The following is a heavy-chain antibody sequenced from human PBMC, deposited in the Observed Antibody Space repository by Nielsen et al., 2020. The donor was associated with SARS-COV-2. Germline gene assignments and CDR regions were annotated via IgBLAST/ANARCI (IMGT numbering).Heavy chain of an antibody. J-gene: IGHJ6*02. CDR3: ARLTGYCRGGSCYSLTYYYYGMDV. Sequence: GSLRLSCAVYGRSFSGYSWSWIRQPPGKGLEWIGEINHSGSTNYNPSLKSRVTISVDTSKNQFSLKLSSVTAADTAVYYCARLTGYCRGGSCYSLTYYYYGMDVWGQGTTVTVSS. D-gene: IGHD2-15*01. CDR2: INHSGST. CDR1: GRSFSGYS. V-gene: IGHV4-34*01.